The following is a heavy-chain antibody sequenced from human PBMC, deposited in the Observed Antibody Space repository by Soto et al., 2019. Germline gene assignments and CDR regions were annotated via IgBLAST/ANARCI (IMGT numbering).Heavy chain of an antibody. J-gene: IGHJ4*02. V-gene: IGHV1-18*01. CDR2: ITSYNGNT. Sequence: GASVKVSCKASGYTFDSHGINWVRQAPGQGLEWMGCITSYNGNTNYAQNLQGRVTMTTDASTSTAYMELRSLRSDDTAVYYCAREGRGWYLVYWGQGTLVTVSS. CDR3: AREGRGWYLVY. CDR1: GYTFDSHG. D-gene: IGHD6-19*01.